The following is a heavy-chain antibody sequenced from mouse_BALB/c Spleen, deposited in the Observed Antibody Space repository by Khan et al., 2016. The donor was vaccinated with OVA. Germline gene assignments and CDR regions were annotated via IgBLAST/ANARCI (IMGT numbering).Heavy chain of an antibody. V-gene: IGHV1-20*02. CDR3: ARIYGSDFDY. Sequence: VQLKESGPELVKPGASVKISCKASGYSFTGYFMNWVMQSHGKSLEWIGRINPHIGETFYNQKFKGKATLTVDESSSTAHMELRSLASEDSAVYYCARIYGSDFDYWGQGTLVTVSA. CDR2: INPHIGET. J-gene: IGHJ3*01. D-gene: IGHD1-1*01. CDR1: GYSFTGYF.